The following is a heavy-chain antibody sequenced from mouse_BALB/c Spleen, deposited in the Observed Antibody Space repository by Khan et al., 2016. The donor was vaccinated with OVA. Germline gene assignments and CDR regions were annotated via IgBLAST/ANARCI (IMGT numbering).Heavy chain of an antibody. CDR1: GFTFSNYA. V-gene: IGHV5-6-5*01. CDR3: ERDYWFTY. J-gene: IGHJ3*01. CDR2: ISSGGTT. Sequence: EVKLLESGGDLVKPGGSLKLSCAASGFTFSNYAMSWVRQTPEKRLEWVASISSGGTTYFHDSVKGRFTISRDNGRNILFLKMSSLRTEDTAMYFCERDYWFTYWGQGTMVTVSA.